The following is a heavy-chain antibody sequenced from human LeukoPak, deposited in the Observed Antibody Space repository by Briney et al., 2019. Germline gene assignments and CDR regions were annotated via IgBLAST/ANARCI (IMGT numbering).Heavy chain of an antibody. J-gene: IGHJ4*02. CDR3: ARALNYYDSSGYTS. D-gene: IGHD3-22*01. CDR1: GFTFSAYE. CDR2: ISSSSSII. Sequence: PGGSLRLSCAASGFTFSAYEMNWVRQAPGKGLEWVSYISSSSSIIYYADSVKGRFTISRDNAKNSLYLQMNSLRAEDTALYYCARALNYYDSSGYTSWGQGTLVTVSS. V-gene: IGHV3-48*01.